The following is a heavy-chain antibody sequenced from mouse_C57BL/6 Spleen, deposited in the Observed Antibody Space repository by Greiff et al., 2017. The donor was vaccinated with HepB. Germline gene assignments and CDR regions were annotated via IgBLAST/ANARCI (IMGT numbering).Heavy chain of an antibody. V-gene: IGHV5-16*01. Sequence: EVKLMESEGGLVQPGSSMKLSCTASGFTFSDYYMAWVRQVPEKGLEWVANINYDGSSTYYLDSLKSRFIISRDNAKNILYLQMSSLKSEDTATYYCAREEGDGGFAYWGQGTLVTVSA. CDR3: AREEGDGGFAY. D-gene: IGHD3-3*01. J-gene: IGHJ3*01. CDR1: GFTFSDYY. CDR2: INYDGSST.